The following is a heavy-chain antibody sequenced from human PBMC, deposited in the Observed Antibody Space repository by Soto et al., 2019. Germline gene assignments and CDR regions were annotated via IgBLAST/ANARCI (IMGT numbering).Heavy chain of an antibody. D-gene: IGHD2-2*01. CDR3: ASSIVVVPAATDEEGDYYYYMDV. Sequence: QVQLVQSGAEVKKPGSSVKVSCKASGGTFSSYTISWVRQAPGQGLEWMGRIITILGIANYAQKFQGRVTITADKSTSTAYMELSSLRSEDTAVYYCASSIVVVPAATDEEGDYYYYMDVWGKGTTVTVSS. CDR1: GGTFSSYT. CDR2: IITILGIA. J-gene: IGHJ6*03. V-gene: IGHV1-69*02.